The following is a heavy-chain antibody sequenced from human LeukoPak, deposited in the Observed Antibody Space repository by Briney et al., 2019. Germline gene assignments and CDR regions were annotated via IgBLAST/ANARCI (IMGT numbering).Heavy chain of an antibody. CDR1: GFTFTSYE. D-gene: IGHD2-21*02. Sequence: GGSLRLSCVASGFTFTSYEMNWVRQAPGKGLEGVSYISSSGSTIYNTDSVKGRFTISRDNAKNSLYLQMNSLRAEDTAVYYCARERTLVVTATGHFDYWGQGTLVTVSS. V-gene: IGHV3-48*03. J-gene: IGHJ4*02. CDR2: ISSSGSTI. CDR3: ARERTLVVTATGHFDY.